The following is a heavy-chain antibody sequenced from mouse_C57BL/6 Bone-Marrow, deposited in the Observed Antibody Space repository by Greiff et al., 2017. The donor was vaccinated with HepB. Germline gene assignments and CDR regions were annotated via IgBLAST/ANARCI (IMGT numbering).Heavy chain of an antibody. V-gene: IGHV1-4*01. CDR3: ARRGVYYGSSYWYFDV. CDR1: GYTFTSYT. J-gene: IGHJ1*03. D-gene: IGHD1-1*01. Sequence: QVQLKESGAELARPGASVKMSCKASGYTFTSYTMHWVKQRPGQGLEWIGYINPSSGYTKYNQKFKDKATLTADKSSSTAYMQLSSLTSEDSAVYYCARRGVYYGSSYWYFDVWGTGTTVTVSS. CDR2: INPSSGYT.